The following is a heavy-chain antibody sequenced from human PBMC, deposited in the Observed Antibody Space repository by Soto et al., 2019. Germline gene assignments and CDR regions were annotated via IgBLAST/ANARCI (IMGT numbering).Heavy chain of an antibody. CDR2: ISAYNGNT. D-gene: IGHD3-16*01. V-gene: IGHV1-18*01. Sequence: GASVKVSCKASGYTFTSYGISWVRQAPGQGLEWLGWISAYNGNTNYAQKLQGRVTMTTDTSTSTAYMELRSLRSDDTAVYYCAIEGSYVSNNYYFDMDVWGQGTTVTVSS. CDR1: GYTFTSYG. J-gene: IGHJ6*02. CDR3: AIEGSYVSNNYYFDMDV.